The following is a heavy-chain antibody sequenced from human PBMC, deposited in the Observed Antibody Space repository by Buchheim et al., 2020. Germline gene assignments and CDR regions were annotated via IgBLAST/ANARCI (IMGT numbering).Heavy chain of an antibody. CDR2: IKEDGTEK. Sequence: EVQLVESGGGLVQPGGSLRLSCAASGFPFSIYWMTWVRQAPGKGLEWVAHIKEDGTEKYYVDSVKGLFTLSSDNAKKSLDLQINSRRAEDTAVYYCARDRGRVDVWGQGTT. D-gene: IGHD3-10*01. J-gene: IGHJ6*02. V-gene: IGHV3-7*01. CDR1: GFPFSIYW. CDR3: ARDRGRVDV.